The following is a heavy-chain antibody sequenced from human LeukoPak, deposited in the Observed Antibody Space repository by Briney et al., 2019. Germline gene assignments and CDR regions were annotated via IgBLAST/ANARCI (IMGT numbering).Heavy chain of an antibody. CDR3: ARGDTMIVVPQQNDAFDI. CDR2: IYYSGTT. D-gene: IGHD3-22*01. J-gene: IGHJ3*02. V-gene: IGHV4-39*07. Sequence: SETLSLTCSVSGASVGSPIYYWGWIRQLPGKGLEWIGSIYYSGTTFYNPSLRSRVTISVDTSKNQFSLKLSSVTAADTAVYYCARGDTMIVVPQQNDAFDIWGQGTMVTVSS. CDR1: GASVGSPIYY.